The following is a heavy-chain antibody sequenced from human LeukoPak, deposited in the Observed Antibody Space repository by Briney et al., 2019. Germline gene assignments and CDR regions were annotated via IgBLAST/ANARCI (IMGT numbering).Heavy chain of an antibody. D-gene: IGHD6-13*01. CDR1: GFSVSNNY. CDR3: ARDPPGIAASGTYY. CDR2: IYSRGGA. Sequence: GGSLRLSCAVSGFSVSNNYMNWVRQAPGKGLEWVSLIYSRGGASYADSVKGRFTISRDSSKNTLFLQMNSLRVEDTAVYYCARDPPGIAASGTYYWGQGTLVTVSS. J-gene: IGHJ4*02. V-gene: IGHV3-53*01.